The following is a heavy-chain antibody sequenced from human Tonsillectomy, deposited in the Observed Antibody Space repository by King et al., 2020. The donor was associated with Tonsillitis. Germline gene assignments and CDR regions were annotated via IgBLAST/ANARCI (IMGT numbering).Heavy chain of an antibody. D-gene: IGHD6-25*01. V-gene: IGHV4-34*01. CDR1: GGSFSGYY. CDR2: INHSGST. J-gene: IGHJ4*02. Sequence: VQLQQWGAGLLKPSETLSLTCAVYGGSFSGYYWSWIRQPPGKGLEWIGEINHSGSTNYNPSLKSRVTISVDTSKNQFSLKLSSVTAADTAVYYCARAAAVNFDYWGQGTRVTVSS. CDR3: ARAAAVNFDY.